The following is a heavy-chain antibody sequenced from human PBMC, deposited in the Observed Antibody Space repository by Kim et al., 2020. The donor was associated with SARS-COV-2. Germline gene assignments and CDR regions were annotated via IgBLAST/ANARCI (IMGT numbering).Heavy chain of an antibody. D-gene: IGHD2-2*02. CDR3: ARGRAGVVPAPILGIGPHYDYFIMDV. CDR1: GGSFSAYY. CDR2: INHSAAL. J-gene: IGHJ6*02. V-gene: IGHV4-34*01. Sequence: SETLSLTCAVYGGSFSAYYWSWIRQPPGKALEWIGEINHSAALNHTPSLNSRITISMDTSKNQFSLKFTSVTAADTGCYYCARGRAGVVPAPILGIGPHYDYFIMDVWGHGTTVTVSS.